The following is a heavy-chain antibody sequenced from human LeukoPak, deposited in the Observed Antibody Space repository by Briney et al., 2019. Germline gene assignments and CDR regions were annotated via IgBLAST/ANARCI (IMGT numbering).Heavy chain of an antibody. V-gene: IGHV4-59*11. CDR3: ARDGGYYDILTGYYLWYFQH. Sequence: PSETLSLTCTVSGGSISSHYWSWIRQPPGKGLEWIGYIYYSGSTNYNPSLKSRVTISVDTSKNQFSLKLSSVTAADTAVYYCARDGGYYDILTGYYLWYFQHWGQGTLVTVSS. J-gene: IGHJ1*01. CDR2: IYYSGST. D-gene: IGHD3-9*01. CDR1: GGSISSHY.